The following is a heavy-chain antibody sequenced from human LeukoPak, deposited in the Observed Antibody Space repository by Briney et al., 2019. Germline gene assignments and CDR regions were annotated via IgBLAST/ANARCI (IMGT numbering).Heavy chain of an antibody. D-gene: IGHD3-10*01. Sequence: ASVKVSCKASGGTFSGYAISWVRQAPGQGLEWMGRIIPILGIANYAQKFQGRVTITADKSTSTAYMELSSLRSEDTAVYYCARGYGQTQNFDYWGQGTLVTVSS. CDR3: ARGYGQTQNFDY. V-gene: IGHV1-69*04. J-gene: IGHJ4*02. CDR2: IIPILGIA. CDR1: GGTFSGYA.